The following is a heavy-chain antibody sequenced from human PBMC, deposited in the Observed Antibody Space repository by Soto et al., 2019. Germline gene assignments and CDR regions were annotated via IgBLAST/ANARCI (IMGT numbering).Heavy chain of an antibody. CDR3: ARDMYSSSWYFDY. CDR2: IWYDGSNK. Sequence: QVQLVASGGGVVQPGRSLRLSCAASGFTCSSYGMHWVRQAPGKGLEWVAVIWYDGSNKYYADSVKGRFTISRDNSKNTLYLQMNSLRAEDTAVYYCARDMYSSSWYFDYWGQGTLVTVSS. V-gene: IGHV3-33*01. CDR1: GFTCSSYG. J-gene: IGHJ4*02. D-gene: IGHD6-13*01.